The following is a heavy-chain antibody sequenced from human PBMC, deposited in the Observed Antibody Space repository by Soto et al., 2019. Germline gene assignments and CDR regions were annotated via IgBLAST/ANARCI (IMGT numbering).Heavy chain of an antibody. V-gene: IGHV4-34*01. Sequence: QVQLQQWGAGLLKPSETLSLTCAVYGGSLSVYYWGWIRQPQGKGRGGFGEINHSGSTNYNPSFKSRVTISVDTSKNQFSLKLSSVTAADTAVYYCARGVYGSGSYYKVSYYFDYWGQGTLVTVSS. J-gene: IGHJ4*02. CDR1: GGSLSVYY. CDR2: INHSGST. D-gene: IGHD3-10*01. CDR3: ARGVYGSGSYYKVSYYFDY.